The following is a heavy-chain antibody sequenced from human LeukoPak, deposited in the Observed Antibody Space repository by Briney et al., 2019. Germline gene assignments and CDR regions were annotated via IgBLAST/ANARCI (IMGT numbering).Heavy chain of an antibody. D-gene: IGHD2-8*01. V-gene: IGHV4-31*03. CDR1: GGSISSGGYY. J-gene: IGHJ4*02. CDR3: ARYESGRHYFDY. CDR2: IYYSGST. Sequence: KPSQTLSLTCTVSGGSISSGGYYWSWIRQHPGKGLEWIGYIYYSGSTYYNPSLKSRVTISVDTSKNQFSLKLSSVTAADTAVYYCARYESGRHYFDYWGQGTLVTVSS.